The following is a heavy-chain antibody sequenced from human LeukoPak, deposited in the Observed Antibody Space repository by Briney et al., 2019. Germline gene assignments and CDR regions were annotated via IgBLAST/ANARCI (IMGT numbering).Heavy chain of an antibody. CDR3: ARGNYYDSSVGAFDI. CDR1: GYTFTGYY. J-gene: IGHJ3*02. D-gene: IGHD3-22*01. V-gene: IGHV1-2*02. CDR2: INPNSGGT. Sequence: GASVKVSCKASGYTFTGYYMHWVRQAPGQGLEWMGWINPNSGGTNYAQKFQGRVTITRNTSISTAHMELSSLRSEDTAVYYCARGNYYDSSVGAFDIWGQGTMVTVSS.